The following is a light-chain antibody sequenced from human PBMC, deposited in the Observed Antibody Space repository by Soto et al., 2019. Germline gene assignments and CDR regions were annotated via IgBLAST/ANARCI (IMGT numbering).Light chain of an antibody. CDR3: CSYAGSSSSI. J-gene: IGLJ1*01. CDR1: SSDVGSYNL. V-gene: IGLV2-23*02. CDR2: EVT. Sequence: QSVLTQPASVSGSPGQSITISCTGTSSDVGSYNLVSWYQKHPGKAPRLMIYEVTKRPSGVSNRFSGSKSGNTASLTISGLQPEDEADYYCCSYAGSSSSIFGTGTKVTVL.